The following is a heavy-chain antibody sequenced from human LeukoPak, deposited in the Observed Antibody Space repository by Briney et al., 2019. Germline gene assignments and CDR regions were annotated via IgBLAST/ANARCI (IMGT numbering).Heavy chain of an antibody. D-gene: IGHD6-19*01. Sequence: GATVKLSCKASGYTFTDYYIHWVQQAPGKGLEWMGRVDPEDGEAIYVDKFQGRLTITADTPTDTGYMELSSLRSEDMAVYYCALGSGTSTNLDYWGQGTLVTVSS. J-gene: IGHJ4*02. CDR1: GYTFTDYY. CDR3: ALGSGTSTNLDY. V-gene: IGHV1-69-2*01. CDR2: VDPEDGEA.